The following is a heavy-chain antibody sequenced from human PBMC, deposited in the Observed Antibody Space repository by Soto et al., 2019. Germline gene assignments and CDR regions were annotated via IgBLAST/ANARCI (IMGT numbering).Heavy chain of an antibody. CDR3: ASCPLPIYGDYGLSFDY. Sequence: QVQLMQSGAEVLKPGASVKVSCEASGYTFPNYGITWVRQAPGQGLEWMGWISAYNGYTNSAQNFQGRVTMTTDTSTSTAYMELSNLRSDDTAVYFCASCPLPIYGDYGLSFDYWGQGTLVTVSS. CDR1: GYTFPNYG. J-gene: IGHJ4*02. CDR2: ISAYNGYT. D-gene: IGHD4-17*01. V-gene: IGHV1-18*01.